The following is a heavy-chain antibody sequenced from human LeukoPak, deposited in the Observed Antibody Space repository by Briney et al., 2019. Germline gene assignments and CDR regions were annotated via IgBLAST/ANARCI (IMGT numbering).Heavy chain of an antibody. V-gene: IGHV1-18*04. CDR3: ARAYDYGDWFDP. CDR1: GYTFTGYY. Sequence: ASVKVSCKASGYTFTGYYMHWVRQAPGQGLEWMGWISAYNGNTNYAQKLQGRVTMTTDTSTSTAYMELRSLRSDDTAVYYCARAYDYGDWFDPWGQGTLVTVSS. D-gene: IGHD4-17*01. J-gene: IGHJ5*02. CDR2: ISAYNGNT.